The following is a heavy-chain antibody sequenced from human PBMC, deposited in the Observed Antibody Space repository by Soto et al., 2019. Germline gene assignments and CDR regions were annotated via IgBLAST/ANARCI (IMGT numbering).Heavy chain of an antibody. D-gene: IGHD3-9*01. CDR1: GFTFSSYS. Sequence: GGSLRLSCAASGFTFSSYSMNWVRQAPGKGLEWVSSISSSSSYIYYADSVKGRFTISRDNAKNSLYLQMNSLRAEDTAVYYCARDPKTYYDILTGYYSGNWFDPWGQGTLVTVSS. CDR2: ISSSSSYI. J-gene: IGHJ5*02. CDR3: ARDPKTYYDILTGYYSGNWFDP. V-gene: IGHV3-21*01.